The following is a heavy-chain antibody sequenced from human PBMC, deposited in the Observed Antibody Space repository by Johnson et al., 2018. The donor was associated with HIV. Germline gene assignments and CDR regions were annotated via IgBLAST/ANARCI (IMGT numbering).Heavy chain of an antibody. V-gene: IGHV3-30*02. CDR2: IRYDGSNK. CDR3: ARGGRLSPDAFDI. D-gene: IGHD3-16*01. J-gene: IGHJ3*02. CDR1: GFTFSSYG. Sequence: QVQLVESGGGVVQPGGSLRLSCAASGFTFSSYGMHWVRQAPGKGLEWVAFIRYDGSNKYYADSVKVRFTISRDNSKNTLYVQMNSLRAEDTAVYYCARGGRLSPDAFDIWGQGTMVTVSS.